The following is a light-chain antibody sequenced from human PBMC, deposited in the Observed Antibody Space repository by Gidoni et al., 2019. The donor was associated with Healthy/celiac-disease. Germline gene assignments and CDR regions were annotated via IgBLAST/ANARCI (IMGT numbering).Light chain of an antibody. V-gene: IGKV2-28*01. Sequence: IVMTQSPLSLPVTPGEPASISCRSSQSLLHSNGYNYLDWYLQKPGQSPQLLIYLGSMRASGVPDRFSGSGSGTDFTLKISRVEAEDVGVYYCMQALQTPRSFGQGTKLEIK. CDR1: QSLLHSNGYNY. J-gene: IGKJ2*04. CDR3: MQALQTPRS. CDR2: LGS.